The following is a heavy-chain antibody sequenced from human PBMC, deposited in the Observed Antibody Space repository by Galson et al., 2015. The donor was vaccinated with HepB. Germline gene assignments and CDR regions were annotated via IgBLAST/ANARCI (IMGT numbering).Heavy chain of an antibody. D-gene: IGHD2-2*01. CDR2: ISAYNGNT. Sequence: SVKVSCKASGYTFTSYGISWVRQAPGQGLEWVGWISAYNGNTNYAQKLQGRVTMTTDTSTSTAYMELRSLRSDDTAVYYCASLPDIVVVPASGGYGMDVWGQGTTVTVSS. CDR1: GYTFTSYG. J-gene: IGHJ6*02. V-gene: IGHV1-18*01. CDR3: ASLPDIVVVPASGGYGMDV.